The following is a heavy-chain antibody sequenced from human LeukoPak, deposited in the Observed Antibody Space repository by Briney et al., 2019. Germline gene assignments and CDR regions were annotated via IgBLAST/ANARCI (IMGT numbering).Heavy chain of an antibody. CDR3: VREGVNSPDDTLDV. V-gene: IGHV3-74*01. CDR1: GFTFSSHW. D-gene: IGHD3-3*01. Sequence: PGGSLRLSCTASGFTFSSHWMHWVRQAPGKGLVWVSRINGDGSSTSYADSEKGRFTISRHNAKNTLYLQMNTLRAEDTAVYCCVREGVNSPDDTLDVWGQGTMVIVSS. CDR2: INGDGSST. J-gene: IGHJ3*01.